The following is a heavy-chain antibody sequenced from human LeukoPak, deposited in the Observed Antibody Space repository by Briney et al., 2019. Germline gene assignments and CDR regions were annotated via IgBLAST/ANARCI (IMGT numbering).Heavy chain of an antibody. D-gene: IGHD3-10*01. Sequence: GGSLRLSCAASGFTVSSNYMSWVRQAPGKGLEWVSVIYSGGSTYYADSVKGRFTISRHNSKNTLYLQMNSLRAEDTAVYYCARLRMDYGSGSYSYFDYWGQGTLVTVSS. J-gene: IGHJ4*02. CDR3: ARLRMDYGSGSYSYFDY. V-gene: IGHV3-53*04. CDR1: GFTVSSNY. CDR2: IYSGGST.